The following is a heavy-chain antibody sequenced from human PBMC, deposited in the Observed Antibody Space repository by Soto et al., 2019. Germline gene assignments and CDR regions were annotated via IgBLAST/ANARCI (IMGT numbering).Heavy chain of an antibody. CDR3: ARAIGPTLFDY. J-gene: IGHJ4*02. D-gene: IGHD3-22*01. V-gene: IGHV3-13*04. CDR1: GFTFSTYD. Sequence: GGSLRLSCSASGFTFSTYDMHWVRQGTGKGLEWVSAIGTTGDTYYAGSVKGRFNISRENAKNSLYLQMNSLRAGDTAIYFCARAIGPTLFDYWGQGTLVTVYS. CDR2: IGTTGDT.